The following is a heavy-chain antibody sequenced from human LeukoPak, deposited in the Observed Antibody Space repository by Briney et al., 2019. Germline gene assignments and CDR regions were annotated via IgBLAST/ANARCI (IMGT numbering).Heavy chain of an antibody. CDR1: GFIFSDYG. J-gene: IGHJ4*02. V-gene: IGHV3-33*01. CDR2: IWHDGSEK. CDR3: ARDDRPTGYIYDF. D-gene: IGHD3-9*01. Sequence: GGFLRLSCAASGFIFSDYGMHWVRQAPGKGLEWVAVIWHDGSEKYYGDSVKGRFTISRDDSKNTLHLQMNSLRAEDTGVYYCARDDRPTGYIYDFWGQGTLVTVSS.